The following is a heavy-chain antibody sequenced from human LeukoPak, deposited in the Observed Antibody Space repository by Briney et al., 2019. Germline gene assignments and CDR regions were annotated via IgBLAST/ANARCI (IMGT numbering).Heavy chain of an antibody. J-gene: IGHJ3*01. V-gene: IGHV5-51*01. Sequence: GESLKISCKVSGYSFTTYWIGWVRQKPGKGLEWMGIIYPGDSDTKYSPSFQGQVTISADKPISTAYLQWSSLRASDTAMYYCARYANWNDLVWGQGTMVTVSS. D-gene: IGHD1-1*01. CDR2: IYPGDSDT. CDR3: ARYANWNDLV. CDR1: GYSFTTYW.